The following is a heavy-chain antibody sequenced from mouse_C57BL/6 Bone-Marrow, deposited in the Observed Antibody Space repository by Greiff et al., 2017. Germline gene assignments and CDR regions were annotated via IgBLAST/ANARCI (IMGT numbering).Heavy chain of an antibody. CDR2: IGPGSGST. Sequence: VQLQQSGAELVKPGASVKISCKASGYTFTDYYINWVKQRPGQGLEWIGKIGPGSGSTYYNEKFKGKATLTADKSSSTAYMQLSSLTSEVSAVYFWASYSDYGFCAMDYWGQGTSVTVSS. J-gene: IGHJ4*01. CDR1: GYTFTDYY. D-gene: IGHD2-13*01. CDR3: ASYSDYGFCAMDY. V-gene: IGHV1-77*01.